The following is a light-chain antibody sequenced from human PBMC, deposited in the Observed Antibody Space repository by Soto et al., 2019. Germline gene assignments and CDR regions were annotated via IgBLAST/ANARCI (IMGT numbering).Light chain of an antibody. Sequence: QSVLTQPPSVSGAPGQRVTISCTGSSSNIGAGYDVHWYQQLPGTAPKLLIYGNSNRPSGVPDRFSGSKSGTSPSLAITGLQAEDEADYDCQSYDRSLSGYVFGSGTKLTVL. V-gene: IGLV1-40*01. CDR1: SSNIGAGYD. J-gene: IGLJ1*01. CDR2: GNS. CDR3: QSYDRSLSGYV.